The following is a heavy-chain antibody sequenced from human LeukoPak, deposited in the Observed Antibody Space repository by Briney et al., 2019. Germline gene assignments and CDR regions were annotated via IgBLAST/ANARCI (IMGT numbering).Heavy chain of an antibody. Sequence: SETLPLTCTVSGGSISSYYWSWIRQPAGKGLEWIGEINHSGSTNYNPSLKSRVTISEDTSKNQFSLKLSSVTAADTAVYYCARLVGATRFDYWGQGTLVTVSS. CDR1: GGSISSYY. CDR3: ARLVGATRFDY. V-gene: IGHV4-34*01. CDR2: INHSGST. J-gene: IGHJ4*02. D-gene: IGHD1-26*01.